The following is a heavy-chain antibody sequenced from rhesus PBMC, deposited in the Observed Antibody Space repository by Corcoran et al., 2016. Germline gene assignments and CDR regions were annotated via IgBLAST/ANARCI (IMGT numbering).Heavy chain of an antibody. CDR1: GDSISSNY. V-gene: IGHV4-160*01. Sequence: QVQLQESGPGLVKPSETLSLTCAVSGDSISSNYWSWIRQPPGKGLEWIGYLYGSSGRTYYNPYLHSRVTISTDTSNNQFSLKLRSVTAADTAVYYCARVARYSTLLDSWGQGVVVTVSS. CDR3: ARVARYSTLLDS. J-gene: IGHJ6*01. D-gene: IGHD4-23*01. CDR2: LYGSSGRT.